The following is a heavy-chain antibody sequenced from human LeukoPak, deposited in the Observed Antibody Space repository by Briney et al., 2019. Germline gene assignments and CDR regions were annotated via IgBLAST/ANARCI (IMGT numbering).Heavy chain of an antibody. V-gene: IGHV5-51*01. CDR2: IYPDDSDT. CDR3: ARTVANLPYHQYFYMDV. Sequence: GESLKISCKGSGYNFTTYWIGWVRQMPGKGLEWMGIIYPDDSDTRYSPSFQGQVSISADKSINPAYLQWTTMKASDTAMYYCARTVANLPYHQYFYMDVWGKGTTVIVSS. J-gene: IGHJ6*03. CDR1: GYNFTTYW. D-gene: IGHD5-12*01.